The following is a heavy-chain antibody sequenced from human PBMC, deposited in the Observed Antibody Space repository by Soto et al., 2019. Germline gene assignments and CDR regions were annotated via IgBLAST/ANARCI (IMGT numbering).Heavy chain of an antibody. Sequence: ASVKVSCKVSGYSFSTYAFHWVRQAPGQGLEWTGWIIAGNGNTKYSQKFQDRVTISRDTSATTVYVELTSLTSEDTAVYYCARGVSSGPYWWAFDYWGQGTLVTVSS. CDR2: IIAGNGNT. J-gene: IGHJ4*02. D-gene: IGHD3-10*01. CDR3: ARGVSSGPYWWAFDY. CDR1: GYSFSTYA. V-gene: IGHV1-3*01.